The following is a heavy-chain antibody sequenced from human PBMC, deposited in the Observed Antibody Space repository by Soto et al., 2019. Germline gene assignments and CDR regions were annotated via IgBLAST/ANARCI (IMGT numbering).Heavy chain of an antibody. CDR3: AREPYGSGSYYPDDY. J-gene: IGHJ4*02. D-gene: IGHD3-10*01. Sequence: ASVKVSCKASGYTFTSYGISCVRQAPGQGLEWMGWISAYNGNTNYAQKLQGRVTMTTDTSTSTAYMELRSLRSDDTAVYYCAREPYGSGSYYPDDYWGQGTLVTVSS. CDR2: ISAYNGNT. CDR1: GYTFTSYG. V-gene: IGHV1-18*04.